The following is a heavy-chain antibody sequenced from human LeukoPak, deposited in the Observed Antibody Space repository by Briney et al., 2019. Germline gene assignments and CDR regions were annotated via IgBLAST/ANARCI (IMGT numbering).Heavy chain of an antibody. V-gene: IGHV3-43*01. D-gene: IGHD3-10*01. J-gene: IGHJ3*02. CDR3: AKSLGFGGEDAFDI. CDR1: GFTFDDYT. CDR2: ISWDGGST. Sequence: GGSLRLSCAASGFTFDDYTMHWVRQAPGKGLEWVSLISWDGGSTYYADSVKGRFTISRDNSKNSLYLQMNSLRAEDTALYYCAKSLGFGGEDAFDIWGQGTMVTVSS.